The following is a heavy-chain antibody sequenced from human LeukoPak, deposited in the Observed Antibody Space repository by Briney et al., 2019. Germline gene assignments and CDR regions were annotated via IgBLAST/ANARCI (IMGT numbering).Heavy chain of an antibody. CDR1: AFTFRSYG. Sequence: PGGSLRLSCATSAFTFRSYGMHWVRQAPDKGLEWVAFIRYDGSNKYYADSVKGRFTISRDNSKNSLYLQMNSLRAEDTAVYYCARRGGGWAYYYYYYMDVWGKGTTVTISS. D-gene: IGHD6-19*01. V-gene: IGHV3-30*02. CDR3: ARRGGGWAYYYYYYMDV. J-gene: IGHJ6*03. CDR2: IRYDGSNK.